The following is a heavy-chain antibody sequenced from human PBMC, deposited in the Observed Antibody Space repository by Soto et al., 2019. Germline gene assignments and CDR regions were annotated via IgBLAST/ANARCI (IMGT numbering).Heavy chain of an antibody. CDR2: INHSGST. CDR3: ARGRGPNYYYYMDV. V-gene: IGHV4-34*01. J-gene: IGHJ6*03. CDR1: GGSFSGYY. Sequence: QVQLQQWGAGLLKPSETLSLTCAVYGGSFSGYYWSWIRQPPGKGLEWIGEINHSGSTNYNPSLKSRVTILVDTSKNQFSLKLSSVTAADTAVYYCARGRGPNYYYYMDVWGKGTTVTVSS.